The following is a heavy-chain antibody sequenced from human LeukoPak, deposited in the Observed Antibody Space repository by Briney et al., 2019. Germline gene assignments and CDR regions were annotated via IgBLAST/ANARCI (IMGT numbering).Heavy chain of an antibody. CDR1: GYTFTSYY. Sequence: ASVTVSCTASGYTFTSYYMHWVRQAPGQGLEWMGIINPSGGSTSYAQKFQGRVTMTRDTSTSTVYMELSSLRSEDTAVYYCARDRDYDSSAPGVFDYWGQGTLVTVSS. D-gene: IGHD3-22*01. V-gene: IGHV1-46*01. CDR2: INPSGGST. J-gene: IGHJ4*02. CDR3: ARDRDYDSSAPGVFDY.